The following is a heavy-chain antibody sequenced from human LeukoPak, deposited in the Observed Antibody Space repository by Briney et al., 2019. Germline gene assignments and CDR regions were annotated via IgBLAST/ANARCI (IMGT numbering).Heavy chain of an antibody. V-gene: IGHV3-23*01. Sequence: GGSLRLSCAASGFTFSTYGMSWVRQAPGKGLEWVSAISGSGGSTYYADSVKGRFTISRDNSKNTLYLQMNSLRAEDTAVYYCAKRQGYYDSSGYSFDYWGQGTLVTVSS. CDR2: ISGSGGST. J-gene: IGHJ4*02. D-gene: IGHD3-22*01. CDR3: AKRQGYYDSSGYSFDY. CDR1: GFTFSTYG.